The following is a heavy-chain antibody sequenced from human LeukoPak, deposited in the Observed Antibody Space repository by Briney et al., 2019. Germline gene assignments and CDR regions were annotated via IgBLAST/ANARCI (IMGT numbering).Heavy chain of an antibody. CDR2: IRYDGSNK. Sequence: GALRLSRAASGFTFSSYGMHWVRQAPGKGLEWVAFIRYDGSNKYYADSVKGRFTISRDNSKNTLYLQMNSLRAEDTAVYYCAKSQQQPTHYYYYMDVWGKGTTVTVSS. J-gene: IGHJ6*03. D-gene: IGHD6-13*01. V-gene: IGHV3-30*02. CDR3: AKSQQQPTHYYYYMDV. CDR1: GFTFSSYG.